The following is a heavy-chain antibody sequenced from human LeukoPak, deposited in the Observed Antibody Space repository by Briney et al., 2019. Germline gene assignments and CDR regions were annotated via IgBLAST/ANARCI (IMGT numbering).Heavy chain of an antibody. CDR1: GFTVSSNY. CDR2: IYSGGST. D-gene: IGHD1-26*01. Sequence: SGGSLRLSCAASGFTVSSNYMSWVRQAPGKGLEWVSIIYSGGSTFYADSVKGRFTISRDNSKNTLYLQMNSLRAEDTAVYYCARGGSYPSAFDIWGQGTMVTVSS. CDR3: ARGGSYPSAFDI. J-gene: IGHJ3*02. V-gene: IGHV3-53*01.